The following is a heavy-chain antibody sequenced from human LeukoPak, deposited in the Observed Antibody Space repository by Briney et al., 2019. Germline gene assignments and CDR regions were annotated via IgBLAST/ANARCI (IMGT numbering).Heavy chain of an antibody. Sequence: TSETLSLTCTVSGGSIDSRSYYWDWIRQAPGKGLEWIGTIYHSGSTEYNPSLKSRVAIFVDTSKNQFSLILHSVAAADTAVYYCARRSEFDDTHYHYFDYWGQGALVTVSS. CDR2: IYHSGST. CDR1: GGSIDSRSYY. CDR3: ARRSEFDDTHYHYFDY. J-gene: IGHJ4*02. V-gene: IGHV4-39*01. D-gene: IGHD3-22*01.